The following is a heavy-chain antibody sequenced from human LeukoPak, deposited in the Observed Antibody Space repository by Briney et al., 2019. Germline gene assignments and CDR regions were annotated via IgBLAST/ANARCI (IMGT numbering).Heavy chain of an antibody. D-gene: IGHD2-2*02. CDR1: GGSFSGYY. CDR3: ARGPIVVVPAAIRRYFQH. Sequence: SEXXSLTCAVYGGSFSGYYWSWIRQPPGKGLEWIGEINHSGSTNYNPSLTSRGTISVDTSKNQFSLKLSSVTAADTAVYYCARGPIVVVPAAIRRYFQHWGQGTLVTVSS. J-gene: IGHJ1*01. V-gene: IGHV4-34*01. CDR2: INHSGST.